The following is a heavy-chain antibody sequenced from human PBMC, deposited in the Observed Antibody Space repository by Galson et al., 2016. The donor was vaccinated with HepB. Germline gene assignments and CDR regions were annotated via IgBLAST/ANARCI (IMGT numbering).Heavy chain of an antibody. Sequence: LSLTCVVSGHSISSAYWWSWVRQPPGKGLEWIGEIYQSGTTNYNPSLEGRVTISVDKAKNQFSLSLTSLTAADPAVYYCASKYTVLDYWGQGTLATVSS. J-gene: IGHJ4*02. CDR1: GHSISSAYW. D-gene: IGHD4-17*01. CDR2: IYQSGTT. CDR3: ASKYTVLDY. V-gene: IGHV4-4*02.